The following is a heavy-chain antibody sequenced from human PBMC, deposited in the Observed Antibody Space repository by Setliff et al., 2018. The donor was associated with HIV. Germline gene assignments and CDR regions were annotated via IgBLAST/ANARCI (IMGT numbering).Heavy chain of an antibody. CDR2: IYYSGST. CDR1: HDSISRDYY. J-gene: IGHJ4*02. V-gene: IGHV4-38-2*02. D-gene: IGHD3-9*01. CDR3: ARASDMLTAYYDHFDY. Sequence: PSETLSLTCTVSHDSISRDYYWAWIRQPPGKGLEWIGAIYYSGSTYYNPSLKSRLAISVDTSKNQFSLKLTSVTAADTAVYYCARASDMLTAYYDHFDYWGQGTLVTVSS.